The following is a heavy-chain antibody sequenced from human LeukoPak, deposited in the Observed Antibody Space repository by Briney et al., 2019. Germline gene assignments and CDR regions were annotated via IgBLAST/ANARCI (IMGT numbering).Heavy chain of an antibody. J-gene: IGHJ3*02. Sequence: PGRSLRLSCAASGFTFSSYAMHWVRQAPGKGLEWVALISYDGTNKYYADSVKGRFTISRDNSKNTLYLQMNSLRAEDTAVYYCAKDSPVGDTTFVAFDIWGQGTMVTVSS. CDR2: ISYDGTNK. CDR1: GFTFSSYA. CDR3: AKDSPVGDTTFVAFDI. D-gene: IGHD1-26*01. V-gene: IGHV3-30*04.